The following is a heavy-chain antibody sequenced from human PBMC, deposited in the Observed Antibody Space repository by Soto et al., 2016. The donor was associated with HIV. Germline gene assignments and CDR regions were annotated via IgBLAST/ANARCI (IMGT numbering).Heavy chain of an antibody. CDR3: AREGPVVVTAILDGTFDI. CDR1: GVSINKSY. CDR2: IYYSGSA. V-gene: IGHV4-59*12. Sequence: QVRLEESGPGLVKPSETLSLTCNVSGVSINKSYWTWIRQPPGKGLEWIGHIYYSGSANYNLSFKSRVTISIDMAKSQVSLKVRSVTAADTAKYYCAREGPVVVTAILDGTFDIWGRGTMVTGLF. D-gene: IGHD2-21*02. J-gene: IGHJ3*02.